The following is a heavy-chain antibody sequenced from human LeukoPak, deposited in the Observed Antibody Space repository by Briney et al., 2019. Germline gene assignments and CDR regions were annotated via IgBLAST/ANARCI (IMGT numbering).Heavy chain of an antibody. Sequence: GGSLRLFCAASGFTFSSYAMHWVRQAPGKGLEWVAVISYDGSNKYYADSVKGRFTISRDNSKNTLYLQMNSLRAEDTAVYYCAREGSGWPFDYWGQGTLVTVSS. CDR3: AREGSGWPFDY. CDR1: GFTFSSYA. D-gene: IGHD6-19*01. J-gene: IGHJ4*02. V-gene: IGHV3-30-3*01. CDR2: ISYDGSNK.